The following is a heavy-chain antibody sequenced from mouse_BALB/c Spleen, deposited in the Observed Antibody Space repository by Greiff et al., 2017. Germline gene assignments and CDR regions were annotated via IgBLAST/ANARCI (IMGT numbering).Heavy chain of an antibody. V-gene: IGHV1-69*02. CDR2: IYPSDSYT. CDR1: GYTFTSYW. Sequence: QVQLQQPGAELVRPGASVKLSCKASGYTFTSYWINWVKQRPGQGLEWIGNIYPSDSYTNYNQKFKDKATLTVDKSSSTAYMQLSSPTSEDSAVYYCTRYGTPYYFDYWGQGTTLTVSS. CDR3: TRYGTPYYFDY. J-gene: IGHJ2*01. D-gene: IGHD2-10*02.